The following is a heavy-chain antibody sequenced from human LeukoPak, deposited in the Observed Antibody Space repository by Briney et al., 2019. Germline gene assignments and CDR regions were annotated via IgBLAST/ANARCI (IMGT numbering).Heavy chain of an antibody. J-gene: IGHJ3*02. V-gene: IGHV1-18*01. D-gene: IGHD3-16*01. CDR1: GYTFTSFG. CDR2: MSTYNGNT. Sequence: GASVKVSCKASGYTFTSFGLSWLRQAPGQGLEWVGWMSTYNGNTKYVQKIQGRVTMTTDTSTSTGYMELRSLRSDDTAVYYCARGGVGGWGGAFDIWGQGTMVTVSS. CDR3: ARGGVGGWGGAFDI.